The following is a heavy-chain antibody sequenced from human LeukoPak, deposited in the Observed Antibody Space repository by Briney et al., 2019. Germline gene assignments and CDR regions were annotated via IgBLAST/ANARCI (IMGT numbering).Heavy chain of an antibody. CDR1: GFTVSSNY. V-gene: IGHV3-66*02. D-gene: IGHD2-21*02. CDR3: ASRSPVVVTANYYYYYGMDV. Sequence: GGSLRLSCAASGFTVSSNYMSWVRQAPGKGLEWVSVIYSGGSTYYADSVKGRFIISRDNSKNTLYLQMNSLRAEDTAVYYCASRSPVVVTANYYYYYGMDVWGQGTTVTVSS. CDR2: IYSGGST. J-gene: IGHJ6*02.